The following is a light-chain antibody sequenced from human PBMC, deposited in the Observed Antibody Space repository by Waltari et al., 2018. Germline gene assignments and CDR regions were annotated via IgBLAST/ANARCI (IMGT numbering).Light chain of an antibody. CDR2: SND. CDR1: SSNIGSNY. Sequence: QSVLTQPPSTSGTPGQRVTISCSGSSSNIGSNYVYWYQHLPGTAPKLPIYSNDQRPARVPDRFSGSKSGTSASLASSGLQSDDESDYFCAAWDDTRSAVVFGGGTKLTVL. J-gene: IGLJ2*01. CDR3: AAWDDTRSAVV. V-gene: IGLV1-47*02.